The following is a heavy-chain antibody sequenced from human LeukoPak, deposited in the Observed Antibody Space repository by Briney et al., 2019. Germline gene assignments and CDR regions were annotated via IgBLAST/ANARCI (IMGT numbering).Heavy chain of an antibody. Sequence: GASVKFSCKASGYTFTSYYMHWVRQAPEQGLEWMRIINPSGGSTSYAQNFQGRVPMTRDTPTGIVYMELNSLRSEDTAVYYCARDIVDSWGGDAFDIWGQGTLVTVSS. CDR3: ARDIVDSWGGDAFDI. CDR2: INPSGGST. J-gene: IGHJ3*02. CDR1: GYTFTSYY. V-gene: IGHV1-46*01. D-gene: IGHD3-16*02.